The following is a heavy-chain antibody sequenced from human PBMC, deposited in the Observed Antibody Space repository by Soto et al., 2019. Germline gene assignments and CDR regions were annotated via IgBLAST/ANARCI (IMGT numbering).Heavy chain of an antibody. CDR1: GGSISSYY. D-gene: IGHD3-10*01. V-gene: IGHV4-59*01. Sequence: ETLSLTCTVSGGSISSYYWSWIRQPPGKGLEWIGYIYNSGTTNYNPSLTSRVTISVDTSKNQFSLKLSSVTAADTAVYYCARERPGYYYGSVTYYNGYYAMDVWGQGTTVTVSS. CDR3: ARERPGYYYGSVTYYNGYYAMDV. CDR2: IYNSGTT. J-gene: IGHJ6*02.